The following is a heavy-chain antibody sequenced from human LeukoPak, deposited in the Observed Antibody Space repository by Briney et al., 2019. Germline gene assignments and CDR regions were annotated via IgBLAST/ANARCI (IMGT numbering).Heavy chain of an antibody. CDR2: MNPNSGNT. Sequence: ASVKVSCKASGYTFTSYDINWVRQATGQGLEWMGWMNPNSGNTGYAQKFQGRVTITADKSTSTAYMELSSLRSEDTAVYYCAREWYSSSRFDYWGQGTLVTVSS. CDR3: AREWYSSSRFDY. V-gene: IGHV1-8*01. D-gene: IGHD6-6*01. CDR1: GYTFTSYD. J-gene: IGHJ4*02.